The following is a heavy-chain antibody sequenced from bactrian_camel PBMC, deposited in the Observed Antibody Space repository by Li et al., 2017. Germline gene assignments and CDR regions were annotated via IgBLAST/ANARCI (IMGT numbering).Heavy chain of an antibody. CDR1: GFPSRYLNC. CDR2: LYTGDGST. Sequence: VQLVESGGGSVQAGGSLRLSCQGSGFPSRYLNCLGWFRQAPGKQREGVGGLYTGDGSTYYDDSVKGRFTIPQDNAKNVLYLQMNDLKPDDTAMYYCAAGEAGVHGCDNGMPYWGKGTQVT. V-gene: IGHV3S54*01. J-gene: IGHJ7*01. D-gene: IGHD5*01.